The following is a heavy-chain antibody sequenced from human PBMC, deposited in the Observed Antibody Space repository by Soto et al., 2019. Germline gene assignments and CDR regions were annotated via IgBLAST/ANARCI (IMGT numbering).Heavy chain of an antibody. D-gene: IGHD4-17*01. V-gene: IGHV1-18*01. CDR1: GYTFTSYG. CDR3: ARDRPDYGGGAFDI. J-gene: IGHJ3*02. CDR2: ISAYNGNT. Sequence: GASVKVSCKASGYTFTSYGISWVRQAPGQGLEWMGWISAYNGNTNYAQKLQGRVTMTTDTSTSTAYMELRSLRSDDTAVCYCARDRPDYGGGAFDIWGQGTMVTVSS.